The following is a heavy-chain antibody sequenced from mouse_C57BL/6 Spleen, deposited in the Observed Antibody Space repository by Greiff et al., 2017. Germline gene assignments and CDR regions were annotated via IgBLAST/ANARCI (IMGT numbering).Heavy chain of an antibody. Sequence: QVQLKQSGAELVKPGASVKISCKASGYAFSSYWMNWVKQRPGKGLEWIGQIYPGDGDTNYNGKFKGKATLTADKSSSTAYMQLSSLTSEDSAVYFCARGGYGNYLDYWGQGTTLTVSS. D-gene: IGHD2-10*02. CDR1: GYAFSSYW. V-gene: IGHV1-80*01. CDR2: IYPGDGDT. J-gene: IGHJ2*01. CDR3: ARGGYGNYLDY.